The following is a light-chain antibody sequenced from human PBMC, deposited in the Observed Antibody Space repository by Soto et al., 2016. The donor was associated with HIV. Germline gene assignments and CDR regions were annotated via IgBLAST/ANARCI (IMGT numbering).Light chain of an antibody. J-gene: IGKJ2*01. CDR3: QQYDTYPYT. CDR1: QSISTW. Sequence: DIQMTHSPSTLSASVGDRVTITCRASQSISTWLAWYQQKPGKAPKLLIYKASTLESGVPSRFSGSGSGTEFTLTISSLQPEDFATYYCQQYDTYPYTFGQGTKLEAK. V-gene: IGKV1-5*03. CDR2: KAS.